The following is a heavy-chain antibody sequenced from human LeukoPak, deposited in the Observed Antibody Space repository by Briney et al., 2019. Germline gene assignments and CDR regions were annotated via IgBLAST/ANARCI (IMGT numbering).Heavy chain of an antibody. Sequence: ASVKVSCKASGGTFSSYAISWVRQAPGQGLEWMGRIIPILGIANYAQKLQGRVTITADKSTSTAYMELSSLRSEDTAVYYCARDSEVGATKGGHYFDYWGRGTLVTVSS. CDR2: IIPILGIA. V-gene: IGHV1-69*04. D-gene: IGHD1-26*01. CDR1: GGTFSSYA. CDR3: ARDSEVGATKGGHYFDY. J-gene: IGHJ4*02.